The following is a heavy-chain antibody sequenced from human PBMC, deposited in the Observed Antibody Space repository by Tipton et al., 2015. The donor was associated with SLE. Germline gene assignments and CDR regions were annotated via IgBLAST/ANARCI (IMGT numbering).Heavy chain of an antibody. J-gene: IGHJ4*02. CDR3: ARAESSSHFDY. V-gene: IGHV3-30*19. D-gene: IGHD6-13*01. CDR1: GFTFSSYG. Sequence: SGFTFSSYGMHWVRQAPGKGLEWVAVIWYDGSNKYYADSVKGRFTISRDNSKNTLYLQMNSLRAEDTAVYYCARAESSSHFDYWGQGTLVTVSS. CDR2: IWYDGSNK.